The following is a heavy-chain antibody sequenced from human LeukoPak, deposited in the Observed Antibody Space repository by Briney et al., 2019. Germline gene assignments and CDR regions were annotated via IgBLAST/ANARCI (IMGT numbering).Heavy chain of an antibody. V-gene: IGHV1-2*02. Sequence: ASVTVSCKASGYTFTDYHVHWVRQAPGQGLEWMGWVNPASGATGYAQNFQGRVTMTSDTSINTASVDLSRLGSDATAVYYCTRGGSTSGTSSGFYFWGQGTQVTVSS. D-gene: IGHD3-10*01. CDR1: GYTFTDYH. CDR2: VNPASGAT. J-gene: IGHJ4*02. CDR3: TRGGSTSGTSSGFYF.